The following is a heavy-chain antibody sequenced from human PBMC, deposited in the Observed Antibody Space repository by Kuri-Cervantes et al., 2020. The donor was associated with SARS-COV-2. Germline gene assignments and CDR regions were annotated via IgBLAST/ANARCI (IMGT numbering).Heavy chain of an antibody. V-gene: IGHV3-48*01. CDR2: ISSSSSTI. Sequence: GGSLRLSCAASGLTFSVYGLNWVRQAPGKGLEWVSYISSSSSTIHYADSVKGRFTISRDNAKKSLFLQMNSLRAEDTAVYNCASEVIPNPSEKYAYYGLDVWGQGTTVTVSS. J-gene: IGHJ6*02. CDR1: GLTFSVYG. CDR3: ASEVIPNPSEKYAYYGLDV. D-gene: IGHD1-26*01.